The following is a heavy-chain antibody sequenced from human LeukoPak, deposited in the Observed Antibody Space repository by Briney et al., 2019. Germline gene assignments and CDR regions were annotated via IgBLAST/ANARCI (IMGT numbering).Heavy chain of an antibody. CDR2: ISGSGGST. J-gene: IGHJ4*02. V-gene: IGHV3-23*01. CDR1: GFTYSSYA. Sequence: GGSLRLXCAASGFTYSSYAMSWVRQAPGKGLEWVSAISGSGGSTYYADSVKGRFTISRDNSRDTLYLQMNSLRAEDTAVYYCAKGYYDYVWGSYYFDYWGQGTLVTVSS. D-gene: IGHD3-16*01. CDR3: AKGYYDYVWGSYYFDY.